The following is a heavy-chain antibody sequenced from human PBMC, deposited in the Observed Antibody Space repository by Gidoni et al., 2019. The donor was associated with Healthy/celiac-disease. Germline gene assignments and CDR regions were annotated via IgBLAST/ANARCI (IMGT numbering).Heavy chain of an antibody. CDR3: ATSPAGIAAAGYWYFDL. D-gene: IGHD6-13*01. CDR2: IRGSGGST. CDR1: GFTFSSYA. J-gene: IGHJ2*01. Sequence: EVQLLESGGGLVQPGGSLILSCAASGFTFSSYAMSWVRQAPGKGLEWVSAIRGSGGSTSYADSVKGRFTISRDNSKNTLYLQMNSLRAEDTAVYYCATSPAGIAAAGYWYFDLWGRGTLVTVSS. V-gene: IGHV3-23*01.